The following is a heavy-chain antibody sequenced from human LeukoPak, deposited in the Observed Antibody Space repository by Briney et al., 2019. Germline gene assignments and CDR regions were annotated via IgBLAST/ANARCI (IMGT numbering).Heavy chain of an antibody. J-gene: IGHJ4*02. CDR1: GFTFSSYE. CDR2: ISSSGSTI. Sequence: GGSLRLSCAASGFTFSSYEMNWVRQAPGKGLEWVSYISSSGSTIYYADSVKGRFTISRDNAKNSLYLQMNSLRAEDTAVYYCAKDRITMIVLLTPTFFDYWGQGTLVTVSS. CDR3: AKDRITMIVLLTPTFFDY. V-gene: IGHV3-48*03. D-gene: IGHD3-22*01.